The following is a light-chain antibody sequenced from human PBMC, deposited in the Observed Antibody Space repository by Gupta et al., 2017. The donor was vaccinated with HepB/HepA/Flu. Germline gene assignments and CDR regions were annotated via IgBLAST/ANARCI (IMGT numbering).Light chain of an antibody. Sequence: QSALTQPASVSGSPGQSITISCTGTSSDVGSYNLVSWYQHHPGKAPKLMIYEVTKRPSGVSNRLSGSQSGNTASLTISGLQAEDEADYYCCSYAGSNTFVFGTGTKVTVL. CDR1: SSDVGSYNL. V-gene: IGLV2-23*02. CDR2: EVT. CDR3: CSYAGSNTFV. J-gene: IGLJ1*01.